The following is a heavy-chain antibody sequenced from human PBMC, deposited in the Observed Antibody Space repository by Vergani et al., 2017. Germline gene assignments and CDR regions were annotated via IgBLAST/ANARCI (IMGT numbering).Heavy chain of an antibody. J-gene: IGHJ4*02. D-gene: IGHD1-26*01. Sequence: QVQLVQSGAEVKKPGASVKVSCKVSGYTLTELSMHWVRQAPGKGLEWRGGFDPEDGETIYAQKFQGRVTMTEDTSTDTAYMELSSLRSEDTAVYYCATGGPLYSGSYSPYYFDYWGQGTLVTVSS. CDR2: FDPEDGET. CDR3: ATGGPLYSGSYSPYYFDY. V-gene: IGHV1-24*01. CDR1: GYTLTELS.